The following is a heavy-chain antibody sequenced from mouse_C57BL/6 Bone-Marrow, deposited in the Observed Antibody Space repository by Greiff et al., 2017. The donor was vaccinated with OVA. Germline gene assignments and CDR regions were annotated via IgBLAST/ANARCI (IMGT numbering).Heavy chain of an antibody. CDR3: ERHRSSRGFAY. D-gene: IGHD1-1*01. CDR2: ISNGGGST. J-gene: IGHJ3*01. Sequence: EVQRVESGGGLVQPGGSLKLSCAASGFTFSDYYMYWVRQTPEKRLEWVAYISNGGGSTYYPDTVKGRFTISRDNAKNTLYLQVSRLKSEDTAMYYCERHRSSRGFAYWGQGTLVTVSA. CDR1: GFTFSDYY. V-gene: IGHV5-12*01.